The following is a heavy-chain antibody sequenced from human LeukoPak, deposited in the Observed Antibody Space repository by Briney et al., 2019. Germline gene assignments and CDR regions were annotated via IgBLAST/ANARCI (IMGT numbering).Heavy chain of an antibody. CDR2: ISHSGRA. D-gene: IGHD3-9*01. Sequence: PSQTLSLTCAVSGGSINTTGHSWAWIRQPPGKGLEYIGYISHSGRASYNPSLESRVTMSLDRTKNHVSLKMQSVTAADTAVYYCARTDDISREWYFDYWGQGTLVTVSS. J-gene: IGHJ4*02. V-gene: IGHV4-30-2*02. CDR3: ARTDDISREWYFDY. CDR1: GGSINTTGHS.